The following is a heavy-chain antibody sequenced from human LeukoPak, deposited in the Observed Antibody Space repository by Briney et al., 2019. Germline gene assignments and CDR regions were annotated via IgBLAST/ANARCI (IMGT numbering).Heavy chain of an antibody. CDR1: GFTFSSYA. J-gene: IGHJ4*02. CDR2: ISSGGSII. D-gene: IGHD3-10*01. Sequence: GGSLRLSCAASGFTFSSYAMNWVRQAPGKGLEWVSYISSGGSIIYYADSVKGRFTISRDNAKNSLYLQMNSLRAEDTAVYYCAREGQWGGFDYWGQGTLVTVSS. V-gene: IGHV3-48*03. CDR3: AREGQWGGFDY.